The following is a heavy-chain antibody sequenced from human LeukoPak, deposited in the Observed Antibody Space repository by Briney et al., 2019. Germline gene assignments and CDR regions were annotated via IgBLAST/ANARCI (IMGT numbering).Heavy chain of an antibody. CDR1: GYTLTELS. V-gene: IGHV1-24*01. J-gene: IGHJ4*02. CDR2: FDPEDGET. CDR3: ATQMGATVTTGEFDY. D-gene: IGHD4-17*01. Sequence: ASVKVSCKVSGYTLTELSMHWVRQAPGKGLEWMGGFDPEDGETIYAQKFQGRVTMTEDTSTDTAYMERSSLRSEDTAVYYCATQMGATVTTGEFDYWGQGTLVTVSS.